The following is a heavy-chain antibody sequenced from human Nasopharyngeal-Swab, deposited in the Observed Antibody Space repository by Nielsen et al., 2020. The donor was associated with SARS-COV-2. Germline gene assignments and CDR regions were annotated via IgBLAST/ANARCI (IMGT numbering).Heavy chain of an antibody. Sequence: GGSLRLSCAASGFTFSSYAMHWVRQAPGKGLEWVSYISSSGSTIYYADSVKGRFTISRDNAKNSLYLQMNSLRAEDTAVYYCATSLLLNAFDIWGQGTMVTVSS. J-gene: IGHJ3*02. V-gene: IGHV3-48*03. CDR3: ATSLLLNAFDI. D-gene: IGHD2/OR15-2a*01. CDR1: GFTFSSYA. CDR2: ISSSGSTI.